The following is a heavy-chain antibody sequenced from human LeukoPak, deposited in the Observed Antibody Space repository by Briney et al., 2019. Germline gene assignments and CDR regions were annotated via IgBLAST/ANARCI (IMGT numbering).Heavy chain of an antibody. Sequence: ASVKVSCKASGYTFTSYGISWVRQAPGQGLEWMGWINVVNDNTKLSQKIQGRVTITSDTSASTAYMEMSSLRFDDTAVYYCARAPLTTYPWWGQGTLVTVSS. J-gene: IGHJ4*02. D-gene: IGHD2/OR15-2a*01. CDR2: INVVNDNT. CDR3: ARAPLTTYPW. CDR1: GYTFTSYG. V-gene: IGHV1-18*01.